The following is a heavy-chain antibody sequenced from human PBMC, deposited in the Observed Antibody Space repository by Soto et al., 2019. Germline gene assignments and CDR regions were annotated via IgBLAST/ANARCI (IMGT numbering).Heavy chain of an antibody. D-gene: IGHD6-13*01. CDR2: IYYSGST. V-gene: IGHV4-59*01. CDR3: ARYSRSLYGMDV. CDR1: GGSISSYY. J-gene: IGHJ6*02. Sequence: SETLSLTCTVSGGSISSYYWSWIRQPPGKGLEWIGYIYYSGSTNYNPSLKSRVTISVDTSKNQFSLKLSSVTAADTAVYYCARYSRSLYGMDVWGQGTTVTVS.